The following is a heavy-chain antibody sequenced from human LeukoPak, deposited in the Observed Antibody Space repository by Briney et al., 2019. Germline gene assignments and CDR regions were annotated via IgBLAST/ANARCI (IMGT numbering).Heavy chain of an antibody. V-gene: IGHV1-18*01. J-gene: IGHJ4*02. CDR1: GGTFSSYA. D-gene: IGHD3-22*01. CDR2: ISAYNGNT. CDR3: ARARRSRGELDY. Sequence: ASVKVSCKASGGTFSSYAISWVRQAPGQGLEWMGWISAYNGNTNYAQKLQGRVTMTTDTSTSTAYMELRSLRSDDTAVYYCARARRSRGELDYWGQGTLVTVSS.